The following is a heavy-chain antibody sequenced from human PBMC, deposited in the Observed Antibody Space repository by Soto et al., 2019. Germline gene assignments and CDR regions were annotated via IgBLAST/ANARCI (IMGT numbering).Heavy chain of an antibody. CDR3: AIGSLLTWFGESMSYYYYYGMDV. V-gene: IGHV1-69*01. CDR2: IIPIFGTA. J-gene: IGHJ6*02. CDR1: GGTFSSYA. D-gene: IGHD3-10*01. Sequence: QVQLVQSGAEVKKPGSSVKVSCKASGGTFSSYAISWVRQAPGQGLEWMGGIIPIFGTANYAQKFQGRVTITADESTSTADMELSSLRSEDTAVYYCAIGSLLTWFGESMSYYYYYGMDVWGQGTTVTVSS.